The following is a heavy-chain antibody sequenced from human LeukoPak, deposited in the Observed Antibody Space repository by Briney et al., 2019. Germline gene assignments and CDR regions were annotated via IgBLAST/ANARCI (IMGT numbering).Heavy chain of an antibody. Sequence: SETLSLTCTVSVGSVSSGSYYWSWIRQPPGKGLEWIGYIYYSGSTNYNPSLKSRVTISVDTSKNQFSLKLSSVTAADTAVYYCARGGDSSSWEFDYWGQGTLVTVSS. CDR1: VGSVSSGSYY. V-gene: IGHV4-61*01. CDR3: ARGGDSSSWEFDY. CDR2: IYYSGST. J-gene: IGHJ4*02. D-gene: IGHD6-13*01.